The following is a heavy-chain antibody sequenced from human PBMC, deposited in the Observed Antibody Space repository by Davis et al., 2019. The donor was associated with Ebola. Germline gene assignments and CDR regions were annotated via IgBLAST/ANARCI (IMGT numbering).Heavy chain of an antibody. CDR1: GESFSGYY. CDR2: INHSGST. Sequence: SETLSLTCAVYGESFSGYYWSWIRQPPGKGLEWIGEINHSGSTNYNPSLKSRVTISVDTSKNQFSLKLSSVTAADTAVYYCARGRRYSYGPPRYWGQGTLVTVSS. V-gene: IGHV4-34*01. D-gene: IGHD5-18*01. J-gene: IGHJ4*02. CDR3: ARGRRYSYGPPRY.